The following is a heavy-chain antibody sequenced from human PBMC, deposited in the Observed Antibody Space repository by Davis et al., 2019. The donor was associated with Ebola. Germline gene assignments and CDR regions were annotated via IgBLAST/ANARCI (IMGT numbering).Heavy chain of an antibody. CDR3: ARRDGVGKFDP. Sequence: PSETLSLTCAVYGGSFSGYYWSWIRQPPGKGLEWIGEIRHSGSTNYNPSLKSRVTISVDTSKNQFSLKLSSVTAADTAVYYCARRDGVGKFDPWGQGTLVTVSS. J-gene: IGHJ5*02. V-gene: IGHV4-34*01. CDR2: IRHSGST. D-gene: IGHD2-8*01. CDR1: GGSFSGYY.